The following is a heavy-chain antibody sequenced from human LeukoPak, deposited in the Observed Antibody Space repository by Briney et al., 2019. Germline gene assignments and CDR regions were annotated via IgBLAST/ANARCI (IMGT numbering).Heavy chain of an antibody. CDR2: INSDGSST. CDR1: GFTFSSYW. V-gene: IGHV3-74*01. CDR3: ARETDYSNHFDY. D-gene: IGHD4-11*01. J-gene: IGHJ4*02. Sequence: GGSLRLSCAASGFTFSSYWMHWVRQAPGKGLVWVSRINSDGSSTNYADSVKGRFTISRDNAKNTLYLQMNSLRAEDTAVYYCARETDYSNHFDYWGQGTLVTVS.